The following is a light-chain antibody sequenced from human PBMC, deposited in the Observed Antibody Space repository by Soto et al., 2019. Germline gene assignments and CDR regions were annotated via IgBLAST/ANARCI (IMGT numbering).Light chain of an antibody. V-gene: IGKV1-39*01. Sequence: DIQMTQSPSSLSASVGDRFTVTCRASQSISSYLNWYQQKPGKAPKLLIYAASSLQSGVPSRFSGSGSGTDFTLTISSLQPEDFATYYCQQSYSTPITFGQGTRLAIK. CDR3: QQSYSTPIT. CDR2: AAS. J-gene: IGKJ5*01. CDR1: QSISSY.